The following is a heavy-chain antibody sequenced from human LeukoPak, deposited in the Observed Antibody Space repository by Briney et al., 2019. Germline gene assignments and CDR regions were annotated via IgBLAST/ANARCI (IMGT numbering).Heavy chain of an antibody. CDR1: GFTFSNFA. CDR2: VWYDGNNK. Sequence: GSLRLSCAASGFTFSNFAMHWVRQAPGKGLEWVATVWYDGNNKYYADSVQGRFTISRDNSRNTLFLQMDSLRVEDTGLYYCARDPDRSGFDYWGQGTLVTVSS. V-gene: IGHV3-33*08. D-gene: IGHD1-14*01. CDR3: ARDPDRSGFDY. J-gene: IGHJ4*02.